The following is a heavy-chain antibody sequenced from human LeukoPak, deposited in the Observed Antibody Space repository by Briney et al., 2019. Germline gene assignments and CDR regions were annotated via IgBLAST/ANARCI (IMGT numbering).Heavy chain of an antibody. CDR2: IHSSGSI. Sequence: SETLSLTRTVSGGSISIFYWSWIRQPAGKGLDWIGRIHSSGSINHNPSLKSRVTLSVDTSKNQFSLKLTSVAAADTAVYYCARGTFKDGLDVWGQGTTVTVSS. D-gene: IGHD2/OR15-2a*01. V-gene: IGHV4-4*07. J-gene: IGHJ6*02. CDR1: GGSISIFY. CDR3: ARGTFKDGLDV.